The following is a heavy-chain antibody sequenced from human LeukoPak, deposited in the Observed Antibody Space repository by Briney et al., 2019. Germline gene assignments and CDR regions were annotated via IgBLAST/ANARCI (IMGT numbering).Heavy chain of an antibody. J-gene: IGHJ6*03. CDR3: ARDRVSYYYYYMDV. V-gene: IGHV4-30-4*08. Sequence: SSETLSLTCTVSGDSISSGSYFWSWIRQPPGKGLEWIGYIYYSGSTYYNPSLKSRVTISVDTSKNQFSLKLSSVTAADTAVYYCARDRVSYYYYYMDVWGKGTTVTVSS. D-gene: IGHD6-6*01. CDR2: IYYSGST. CDR1: GDSISSGSYF.